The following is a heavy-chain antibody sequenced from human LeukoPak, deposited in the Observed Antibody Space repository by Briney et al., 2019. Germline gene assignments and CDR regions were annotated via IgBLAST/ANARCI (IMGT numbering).Heavy chain of an antibody. CDR1: GFTFGSYS. V-gene: IGHV3-21*01. D-gene: IGHD6-19*01. Sequence: GGSLRLSCAASGFTFGSYSMNWVRQAPGKGLEWVSSISSSSSYIYYADSVKGRFTISRDNAKNSLYLQMNSLTAGDTAFYYCARAIAVPGLDYYYFYMDVWGKGTTVTVSS. CDR3: ARAIAVPGLDYYYFYMDV. CDR2: ISSSSSYI. J-gene: IGHJ6*03.